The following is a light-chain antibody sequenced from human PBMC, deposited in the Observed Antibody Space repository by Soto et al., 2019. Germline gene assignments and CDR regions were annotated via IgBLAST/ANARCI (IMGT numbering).Light chain of an antibody. CDR3: QQYETFSGT. Sequence: DIQMTQSPSTVSATAGDRVTITCRASQSVGNWLAWYQHKPGEAPKLLIYDASALPRGVPSRFSGSGSWTKFTLTIASLQPDDFATYYCQQYETFSGTFGPGTKVDI. CDR2: DAS. J-gene: IGKJ1*01. CDR1: QSVGNW. V-gene: IGKV1-5*01.